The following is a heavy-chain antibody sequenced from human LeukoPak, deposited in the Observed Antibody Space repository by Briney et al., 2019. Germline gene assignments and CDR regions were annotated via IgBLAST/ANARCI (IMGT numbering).Heavy chain of an antibody. D-gene: IGHD1-1*01. Sequence: SVKVSCKASGGTFSSYAISWVRQAPGQGLEWMGRIIPIFGTANYAQKFQGRVTITADKSTSTDYMELSSLRSEDTAVYYCARDLETQGDYWGQGTLVTVSS. J-gene: IGHJ4*02. V-gene: IGHV1-69*06. CDR3: ARDLETQGDY. CDR2: IIPIFGTA. CDR1: GGTFSSYA.